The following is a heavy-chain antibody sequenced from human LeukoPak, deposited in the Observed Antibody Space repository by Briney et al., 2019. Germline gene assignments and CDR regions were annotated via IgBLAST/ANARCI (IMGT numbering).Heavy chain of an antibody. Sequence: SETLSFTSTVSGGSISSYYWSWIRQPPGKGLEWIGYIYYSGSTNDNPSLKSLVTMSVDSSKNQFSLKLSSVTAADTGVYYGARGGSYDFWSGLDPFDICGQGTMVTVSS. J-gene: IGHJ3*02. CDR2: IYYSGST. CDR3: ARGGSYDFWSGLDPFDI. V-gene: IGHV4-59*12. D-gene: IGHD3-3*01. CDR1: GGSISSYY.